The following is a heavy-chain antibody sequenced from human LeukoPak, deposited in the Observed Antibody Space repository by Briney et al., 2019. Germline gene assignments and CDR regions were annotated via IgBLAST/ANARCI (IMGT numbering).Heavy chain of an antibody. Sequence: ASVKVSCKASGYTFTSYGISWVRQAPGQGLERMGWISAYNGNTNYAQKLQGRVTMTTDTSTSTAYMELRSLRSDDTAVYYCARDGGSYYYYGMDVWGQGTTVTVSS. J-gene: IGHJ6*02. V-gene: IGHV1-18*01. CDR1: GYTFTSYG. CDR2: ISAYNGNT. CDR3: ARDGGSYYYYGMDV. D-gene: IGHD3-16*01.